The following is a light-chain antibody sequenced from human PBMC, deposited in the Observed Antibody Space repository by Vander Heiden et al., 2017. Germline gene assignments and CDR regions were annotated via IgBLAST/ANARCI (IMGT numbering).Light chain of an antibody. Sequence: QSVLTPPPSVSGAPGQRVTISCSGTDSNIGSDYDVQWYQQLPGTAPKLLISHNRRRPSGVPDRFSGSKSGTSASLAITGLLTEDEADYYCQSYDRGLRGSVFGTGTKVTVL. CDR3: QSYDRGLRGSV. CDR2: HNR. CDR1: DSNIGSDYD. V-gene: IGLV1-40*01. J-gene: IGLJ1*01.